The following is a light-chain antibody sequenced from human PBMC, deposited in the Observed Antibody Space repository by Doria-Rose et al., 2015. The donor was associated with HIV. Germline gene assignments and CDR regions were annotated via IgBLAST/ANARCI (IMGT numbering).Light chain of an antibody. Sequence: TQSPSTLSLSPGERANLSCRASQSFSSTYLAWYQQRPGQAPSLLIYDGSTRATGIPDRYSASGSGTDFTLTINRLEPEDFALYYCHQYGTSWTFGQGTKVEI. CDR1: QSFSSTY. CDR2: DGS. V-gene: IGKV3-20*01. CDR3: HQYGTSWT. J-gene: IGKJ1*01.